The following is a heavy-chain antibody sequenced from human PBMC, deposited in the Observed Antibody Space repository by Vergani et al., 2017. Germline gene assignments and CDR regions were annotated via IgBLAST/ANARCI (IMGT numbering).Heavy chain of an antibody. CDR2: IKSVSDGETR. V-gene: IGHV3-15*01. CDR3: TLGPANRGFDY. CDR1: GLIFNNAW. Sequence: EVQLVEPGGGLVKPGGSLRSSCEAPGLIFNNAWMSWVRQAPGKGLEYIGRIKSVSDGETRDYAAPVKGRFKISRDDSKNKVYLQMNSLKIEDTGVYYCTLGPANRGFDYWSQGTLVTVSS. J-gene: IGHJ4*02. D-gene: IGHD1-14*01.